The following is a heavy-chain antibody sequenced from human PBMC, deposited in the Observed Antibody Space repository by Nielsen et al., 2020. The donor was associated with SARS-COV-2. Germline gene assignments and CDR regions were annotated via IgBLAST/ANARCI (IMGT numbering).Heavy chain of an antibody. CDR2: IYPGDSDT. CDR1: GYSFTSYW. V-gene: IGHV5-51*01. J-gene: IGHJ5*02. D-gene: IGHD6-13*01. CDR3: ARRIIAAAGSGGWFDP. Sequence: GESLKISCKGSGYSFTSYWIGWVRQMPGKGLEWMGIIYPGDSDTRYSPSFQGQVTISADKSISTAYLQWSSLKASDTAMYYCARRIIAAAGSGGWFDPWGQGTLVTVSS.